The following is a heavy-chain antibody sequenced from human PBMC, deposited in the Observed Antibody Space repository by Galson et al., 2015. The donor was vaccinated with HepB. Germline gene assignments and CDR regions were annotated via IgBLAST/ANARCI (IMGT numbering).Heavy chain of an antibody. Sequence: QSGAEVKKPGESLRISCKGSGYSFTSYWISWVRQMPGKGLEWMGRIDPSDSYTNYSPSFQGHVTISADKSISTAYLQWSSLKASDTAMYYCARRKISSSSWYWGEGDAFDIWGQGTVVTVSS. V-gene: IGHV5-10-1*01. D-gene: IGHD6-13*01. CDR2: IDPSDSYT. J-gene: IGHJ3*02. CDR1: GYSFTSYW. CDR3: ARRKISSSSWYWGEGDAFDI.